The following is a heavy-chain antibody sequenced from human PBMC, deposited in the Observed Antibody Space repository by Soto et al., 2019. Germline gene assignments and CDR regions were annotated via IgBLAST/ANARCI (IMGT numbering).Heavy chain of an antibody. V-gene: IGHV1-69*13. J-gene: IGHJ6*02. Sequence: PSVKVSCKASGGTFSSYAISWVRQAPGQGLEWMGGIIPIFGTANYAQKFQGRVTITADESTSTAYMELSSLRSEDTAVYYCARELKEYYYYGMDVWGQGTTVTVSS. CDR1: GGTFSSYA. CDR2: IIPIFGTA. CDR3: ARELKEYYYYGMDV.